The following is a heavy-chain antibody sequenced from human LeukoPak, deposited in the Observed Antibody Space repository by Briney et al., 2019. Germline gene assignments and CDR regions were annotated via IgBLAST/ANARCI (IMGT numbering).Heavy chain of an antibody. CDR2: IWYDGSNK. V-gene: IGHV3-33*06. CDR3: AKECDGSSGYYLDY. Sequence: GGSVRLSCAASGFTFSSYGMHWVRQAPGKGLEWVAVIWYDGSNKYYADSVKGRFTISRDNSKNTLYLQMNSLRAEDTAVYYCAKECDGSSGYYLDYWGEGALVSVSS. D-gene: IGHD3-22*01. J-gene: IGHJ4*02. CDR1: GFTFSSYG.